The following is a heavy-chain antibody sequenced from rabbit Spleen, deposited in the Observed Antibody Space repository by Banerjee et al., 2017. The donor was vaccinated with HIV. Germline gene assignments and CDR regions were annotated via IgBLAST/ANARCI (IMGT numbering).Heavy chain of an antibody. J-gene: IGHJ4*01. V-gene: IGHV1S40*01. CDR3: ARDLVAVIGWNFNL. Sequence: QSLEESGGDLVKPEGSLTLTCTASGFSFTYIDYLCWVRQPPGKGPEWIACVAAGVSFTTYYATWAKGRFTISKTSSTTVTLQMTSLTAADTATYVCARDLVAVIGWNFNLWGQGTLVTVS. CDR2: VAAGVSFTT. D-gene: IGHD1-1*01. CDR1: GFSFTYIDY.